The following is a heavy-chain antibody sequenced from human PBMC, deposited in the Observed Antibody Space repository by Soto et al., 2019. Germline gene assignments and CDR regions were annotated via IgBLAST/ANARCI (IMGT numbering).Heavy chain of an antibody. CDR3: ASSYSGYLDN. D-gene: IGHD3-22*01. CDR2: IYYSGNT. J-gene: IGHJ4*02. CDR1: GDSMSSGAYY. Sequence: PSETLSLTCIVSGDSMSSGAYYWNWIRQHPGKGLEWIGYIYYSGNTYYNLSLKSRIVISVDTSKNQFSLNLGSVTAADTAIYYCASSYSGYLDNWGRGALVTVSS. V-gene: IGHV4-31*03.